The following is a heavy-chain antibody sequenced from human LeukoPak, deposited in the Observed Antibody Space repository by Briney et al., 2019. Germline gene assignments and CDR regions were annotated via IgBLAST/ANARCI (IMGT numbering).Heavy chain of an antibody. Sequence: GGSLRLSCVASGFTFSNYAMNWVRQAPGKGLEWVSVSGSGGDTYYVDSVKGRFTISRDNSKNTLYLQMNSLRAEDTAVYYCARDVWTGVAVSDYWGQGTLVTVSS. J-gene: IGHJ4*02. V-gene: IGHV3-23*01. CDR2: SGSGGDT. D-gene: IGHD6-19*01. CDR3: ARDVWTGVAVSDY. CDR1: GFTFSNYA.